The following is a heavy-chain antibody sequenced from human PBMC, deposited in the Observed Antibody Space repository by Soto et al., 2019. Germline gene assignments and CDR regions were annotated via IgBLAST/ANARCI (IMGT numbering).Heavy chain of an antibody. CDR3: AREIGGSSSWYYYYGMDV. CDR2: IWYDGSNK. V-gene: IGHV3-33*01. J-gene: IGHJ6*02. CDR1: GFTFSSYG. D-gene: IGHD6-13*01. Sequence: GGSLRLSCAASGFTFSSYGMHWVRQAPGKGLEWVAVIWYDGSNKYYADSVKGRFTISRDNSKNTLHLQMNSLRAEDAAVYYCAREIGGSSSWYYYYGMDVWGQGTTVTVSS.